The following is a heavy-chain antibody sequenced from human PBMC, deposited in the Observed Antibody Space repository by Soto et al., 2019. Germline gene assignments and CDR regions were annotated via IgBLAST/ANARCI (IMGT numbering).Heavy chain of an antibody. CDR3: ARSRFRGGYNL. CDR2: INDSGST. CDR1: GGPFSGYY. Sequence: QVQLQQWGAGLLKLSETLSLTCAVYGGPFSGYYWIWIRQPPGKGLEWIGEINDSGSTNYNPSLNSRVTISVETSKTQFSLKLSSVTAADTAVYYCARSRFRGGYNLWGQGNLVTVSS. V-gene: IGHV4-34*01. D-gene: IGHD5-12*01. J-gene: IGHJ4*02.